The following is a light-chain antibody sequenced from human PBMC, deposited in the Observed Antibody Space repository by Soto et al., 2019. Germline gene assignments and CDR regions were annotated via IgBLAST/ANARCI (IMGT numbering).Light chain of an antibody. V-gene: IGKV3-15*01. CDR3: QQYNDWPLS. CDR2: GAS. CDR1: QSISSD. J-gene: IGKJ4*01. Sequence: IVMTQSPATLSVSPGERATLSCRASQSISSDVAWYRQKPGQPPTLILYGASTRAIGIRARFSGSGSGTEFTLTINSLQXXXXGTYYCQQYNDWPLSFGGETKVEIK.